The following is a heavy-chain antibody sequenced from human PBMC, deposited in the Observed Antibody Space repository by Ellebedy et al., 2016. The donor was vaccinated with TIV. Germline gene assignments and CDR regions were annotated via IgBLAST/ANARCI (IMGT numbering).Heavy chain of an antibody. CDR1: GFSFSTYT. D-gene: IGHD1/OR15-1a*01. Sequence: PGGSLRLSCAASGFSFSTYTMNWVRQAHGYGLEWVSGVFGSGSTLYADSVKGRFSSSRDNSKSTLFLQMNSLRVEDTAVYYCAKDRVPDGLGNTDVWGQGTLVPVSS. CDR3: AKDRVPDGLGNTDV. CDR2: VFGSGST. V-gene: IGHV3-23*01. J-gene: IGHJ4*02.